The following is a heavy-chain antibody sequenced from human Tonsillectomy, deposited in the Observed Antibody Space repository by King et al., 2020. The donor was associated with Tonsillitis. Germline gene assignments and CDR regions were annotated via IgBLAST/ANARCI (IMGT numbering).Heavy chain of an antibody. V-gene: IGHV4-34*01. J-gene: IGHJ4*02. D-gene: IGHD6-13*01. CDR1: GGSFSGYY. CDR2: INHSGGT. Sequence: VQLQQWGAGLLKPSETLSLTCAVYGGSFSGYYWSWIRQPPGKGLEWSGEINHSGGTNYNPSLKSRVTISVDTSNNQVSLKLSSVTAADTAVYYCAGPGSSWYGYWGQGTLVTVSS. CDR3: AGPGSSWYGY.